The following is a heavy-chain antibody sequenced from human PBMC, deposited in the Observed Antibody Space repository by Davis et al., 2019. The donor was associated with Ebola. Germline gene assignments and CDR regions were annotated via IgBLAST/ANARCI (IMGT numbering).Heavy chain of an antibody. CDR2: VYFIGST. CDR3: ASRALLVGKFQFDF. V-gene: IGHV4-59*11. CDR1: GGSISSHY. Sequence: SETLSPTCTVSGGSISSHYWSWTRQSPEKGLEWIGYVYFIGSTNYNPSLKSRVTISVDSSKKQLSLNLRSVTAADTAVYYCASRALLVGKFQFDFWGQGTLVSVSS. J-gene: IGHJ4*02. D-gene: IGHD3-16*01.